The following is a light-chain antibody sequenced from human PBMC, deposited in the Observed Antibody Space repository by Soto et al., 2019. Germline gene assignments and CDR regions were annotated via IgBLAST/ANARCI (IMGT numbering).Light chain of an antibody. V-gene: IGLV2-14*01. Sequence: QSALTQPASVSGSPGQSITLSCTGTSSDVGDYNYVSRYQQHPGKAPRLIIYEVSYRPSGVSNRFSGSKSGNTASLTISGLQAEDEADYYCSSYASSSTWVFGGGTQLTVL. CDR1: SSDVGDYNY. J-gene: IGLJ3*02. CDR3: SSYASSSTWV. CDR2: EVS.